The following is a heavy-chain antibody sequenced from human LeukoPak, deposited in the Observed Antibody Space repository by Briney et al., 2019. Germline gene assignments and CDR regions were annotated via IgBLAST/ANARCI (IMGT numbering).Heavy chain of an antibody. CDR2: IGTAGDT. Sequence: GGSLRLSCAASGFTFSSYDMHWVRQATGKGLEWVSAIGTAGDTYYPGSVKGRFTISRENAKNSLYLQMNSLRAGDTAVYYCARAGYGYLYFDLWGRGTLVTVCS. J-gene: IGHJ2*01. CDR1: GFTFSSYD. CDR3: ARAGYGYLYFDL. V-gene: IGHV3-13*01. D-gene: IGHD5-18*01.